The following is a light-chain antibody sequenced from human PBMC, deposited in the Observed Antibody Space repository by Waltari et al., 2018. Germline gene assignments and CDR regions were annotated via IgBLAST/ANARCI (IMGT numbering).Light chain of an antibody. Sequence: QSALTQPASVSGSPGPSITISCTGSSSDVETYNFVSWYQQLPGEAPKLMIYEDTKRPSEVSNRFSASKSGDTASLTISGLQAEDEADYYCCSYTTSGTKVFGGGTKLAVL. CDR1: SSDVETYNF. CDR3: CSYTTSGTKV. CDR2: EDT. V-gene: IGLV2-14*02. J-gene: IGLJ2*01.